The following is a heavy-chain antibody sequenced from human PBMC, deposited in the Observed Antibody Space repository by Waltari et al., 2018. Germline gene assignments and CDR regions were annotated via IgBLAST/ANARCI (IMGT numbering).Heavy chain of an antibody. CDR2: FYKSGTT. CDR3: VRGYPDIVATISDY. J-gene: IGHJ4*02. Sequence: QLQLQESGPGLVKPSETLSLPCTVSRSSIRNNNYYWGWVRQPPGKGLEWIGSFYKSGTTYYNPSLKSRVTISVDTSNNQFSLKLNSVTAADTAMYYCVRGYPDIVATISDYWGQGTLVIVSS. CDR1: RSSIRNNNYY. V-gene: IGHV4-39*07. D-gene: IGHD5-12*01.